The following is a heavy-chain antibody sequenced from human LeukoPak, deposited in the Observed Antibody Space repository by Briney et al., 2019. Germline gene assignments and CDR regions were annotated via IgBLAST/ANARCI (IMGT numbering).Heavy chain of an antibody. CDR2: IHSGGGGIP. Sequence: PGGSLRLSCAASGFTTFSHMNWVRQAPGKGLEWVSVIHSGGGGIPYYADSVKGRFTISRDNSKNTLYLQMNSLRAEDTAVYYCASRDLGYCSSTSCYVDYYYYGMDVWGQGTTVTVSS. J-gene: IGHJ6*02. CDR3: ASRDLGYCSSTSCYVDYYYYGMDV. CDR1: GFTTFSH. V-gene: IGHV3-53*05. D-gene: IGHD2-2*01.